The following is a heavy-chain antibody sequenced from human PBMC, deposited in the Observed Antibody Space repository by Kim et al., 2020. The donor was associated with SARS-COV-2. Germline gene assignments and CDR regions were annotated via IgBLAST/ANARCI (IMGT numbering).Heavy chain of an antibody. V-gene: IGHV4-59*13. J-gene: IGHJ4*02. CDR1: GGSISSYY. CDR2: IYYSGST. Sequence: SETLSLTCTVSGGSISSYYWSWIRQPPGKGLEWIGYIYYSGSTNYNPSLKSRVTISVDTSKNQFSLKLSSVTAADTAVYYCARGIGTGTPLDYWGQGTLV. D-gene: IGHD2-8*02. CDR3: ARGIGTGTPLDY.